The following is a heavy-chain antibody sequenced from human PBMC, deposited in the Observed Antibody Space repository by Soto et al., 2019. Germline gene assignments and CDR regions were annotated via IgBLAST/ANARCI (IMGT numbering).Heavy chain of an antibody. Sequence: QVQLVQSGAEVKKPGSSVKVSCKASGGTFSIYTISWVRQAPGQGLEWMGGSANSAQKFQGRLTVTADESTSTGYLELSSLTSEDTDVYYCAREGPPDIAWFDPWGQGTLVSVSS. D-gene: IGHD2-15*01. J-gene: IGHJ5*02. CDR3: AREGPPDIAWFDP. CDR2: GSA. V-gene: IGHV1-69*01. CDR1: GGTFSIYT.